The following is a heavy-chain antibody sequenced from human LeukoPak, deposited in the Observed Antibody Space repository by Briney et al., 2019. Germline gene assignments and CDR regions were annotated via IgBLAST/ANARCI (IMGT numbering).Heavy chain of an antibody. Sequence: GESLKISCKGSGYTFTGYYMHWVRQAPGQGLEWMGWINPNSGGTNYAQQFQGRVTMTRDTSISTAYMELSRLRSDDTAVYYCARDSQYCSSTSCYTGTYYYYGMDVWGQGTTVTVSS. J-gene: IGHJ6*02. CDR1: GYTFTGYY. V-gene: IGHV1-2*02. CDR2: INPNSGGT. CDR3: ARDSQYCSSTSCYTGTYYYYGMDV. D-gene: IGHD2-2*02.